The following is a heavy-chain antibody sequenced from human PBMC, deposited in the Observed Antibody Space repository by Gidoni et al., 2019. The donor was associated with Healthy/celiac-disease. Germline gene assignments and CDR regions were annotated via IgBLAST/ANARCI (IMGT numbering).Heavy chain of an antibody. Sequence: QVQLVQSGAEVKKPGASVKVSCKVSGYTLTDLSMHWVRQAPGKGLEWMGGFDPEDGETIYAQKFQGRVTMTEDTSTDTAYMELSSLRSEDTAVYYCATPHYDYIWGSYRSYAFDIWGQGTMVTVSS. D-gene: IGHD3-16*02. CDR2: FDPEDGET. CDR3: ATPHYDYIWGSYRSYAFDI. CDR1: GYTLTDLS. J-gene: IGHJ3*02. V-gene: IGHV1-24*01.